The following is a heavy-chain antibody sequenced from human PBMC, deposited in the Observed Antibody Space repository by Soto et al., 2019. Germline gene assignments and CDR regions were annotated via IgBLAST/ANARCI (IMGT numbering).Heavy chain of an antibody. J-gene: IGHJ4*02. V-gene: IGHV4-34*01. CDR3: ARGRDGGAAN. D-gene: IGHD4-17*01. CDR2: INPSGST. CDR1: GGSFSGYY. Sequence: QVQLQQWGAGLLKPSETLSLTCAVYGGSFSGYYWSWIRQPPGKGLEWIGEINPSGSTNYTPSLKSGATMSGDTPKHQFSLKLTSVTAADTAVYYCARGRDGGAANWGQGTLVTVSS.